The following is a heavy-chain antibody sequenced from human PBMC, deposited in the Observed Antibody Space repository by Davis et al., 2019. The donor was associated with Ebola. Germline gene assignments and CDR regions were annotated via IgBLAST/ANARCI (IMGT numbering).Heavy chain of an antibody. V-gene: IGHV7-4-1*02. CDR3: AVHNSGWSLY. D-gene: IGHD6-19*01. J-gene: IGHJ4*02. CDR1: GYTFISYA. Sequence: AASVKVSCKASGYTFISYAMNWVRQAPGQGLEWIGWINTNTGDPTYAQGFTGRFVFSLDTSVSTAYLQISSLKAEDTAVYYCAVHNSGWSLYWGQGTLVTVSS. CDR2: INTNTGDP.